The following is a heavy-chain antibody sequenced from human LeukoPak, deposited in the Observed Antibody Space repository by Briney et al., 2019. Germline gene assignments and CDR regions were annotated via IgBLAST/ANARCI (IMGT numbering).Heavy chain of an antibody. D-gene: IGHD3-16*01. Sequence: SETLSPTCTVSGGSISSSSYYWGWIRQPPGKGLEWIGSISYSGSTYYNPSLKSRVTISVDTSKNQFSLRVSSVTAADAAVYYCARHRHAYVLRPVNWFDPWGQGTLVTVSS. J-gene: IGHJ5*02. CDR1: GGSISSSSYY. CDR3: ARHRHAYVLRPVNWFDP. CDR2: ISYSGST. V-gene: IGHV4-39*01.